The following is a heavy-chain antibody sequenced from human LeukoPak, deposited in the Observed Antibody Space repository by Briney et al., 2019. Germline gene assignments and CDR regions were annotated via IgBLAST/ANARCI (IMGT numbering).Heavy chain of an antibody. CDR1: GGSISSYY. CDR3: ARGGYRWLQLGY. D-gene: IGHD5-24*01. V-gene: IGHV4-59*01. CDR2: IYYSGST. J-gene: IGHJ4*02. Sequence: SETLSLTCTVSGGSISSYYWSWIRQPPGKGLEWIGYIYYSGSTNYNPSLKSRVTISVDTSKNQFSLKLSSVTAADTAVYYCARGGYRWLQLGYWGQGTLVTVSS.